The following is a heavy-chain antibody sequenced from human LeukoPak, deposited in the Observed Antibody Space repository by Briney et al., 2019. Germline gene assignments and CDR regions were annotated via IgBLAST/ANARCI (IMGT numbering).Heavy chain of an antibody. J-gene: IGHJ6*03. V-gene: IGHV1-69*05. CDR1: GGTFSSYA. Sequence: HWASVKVSCTASGGTFSSYAISWVRQAPGQGLEWMGGIIPIFGTANYAQKFQGRVTITTDESTSTAYMELSSLRSEDTAVYYCARGLGIAARGWGPAAKAHYYYYMDVWGKGTTVTVSS. CDR3: ARGLGIAARGWGPAAKAHYYYYMDV. D-gene: IGHD6-6*01. CDR2: IIPIFGTA.